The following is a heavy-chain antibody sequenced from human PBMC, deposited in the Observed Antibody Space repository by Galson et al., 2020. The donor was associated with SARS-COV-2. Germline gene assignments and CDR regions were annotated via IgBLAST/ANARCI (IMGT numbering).Heavy chain of an antibody. V-gene: IGHV4-39*01. CDR2: IYYSGST. CDR3: ARHISYYYDSSGYYTVNYFDY. J-gene: IGHJ4*02. Sequence: SETLSLTCPVSAGSISSRRNYWGWIRQPPGKGREGIGRIYYSGSTHYNPTLKSRVTISVDTSKNQFSLKLSSVTAADTAVYYCARHISYYYDSSGYYTVNYFDYWGQGTLVTVSS. CDR1: AGSISSRRNY. D-gene: IGHD3-22*01.